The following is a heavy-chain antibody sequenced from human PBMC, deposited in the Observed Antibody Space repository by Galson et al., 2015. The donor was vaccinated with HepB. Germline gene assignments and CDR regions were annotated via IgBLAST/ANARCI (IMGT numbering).Heavy chain of an antibody. CDR1: GGTFSSYA. CDR3: ASSGWPDWYFDL. V-gene: IGHV1-69*13. D-gene: IGHD6-19*01. J-gene: IGHJ2*01. Sequence: SVKVSCKASGGTFSSYAISWVRQAPGQGLEWMGGIIPIFGTANYAQKFQGRVTITADESTSTAYMELSSLRSEDTAVYYCASSGWPDWYFDLWGRGTLVTVSS. CDR2: IIPIFGTA.